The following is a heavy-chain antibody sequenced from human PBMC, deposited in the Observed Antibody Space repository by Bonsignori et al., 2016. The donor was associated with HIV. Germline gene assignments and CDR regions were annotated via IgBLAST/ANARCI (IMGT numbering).Heavy chain of an antibody. J-gene: IGHJ6*03. D-gene: IGHD3-3*01. CDR2: IYYSGNT. Sequence: QLQLQESGPGLVKPSETLSLTCSVSGGSLTSSGNFWGWIRQPPGKGLEWIGSIYYSGNTYYNPSLKSRVTISVDTSKNQFALMLTSVTAADTAVYYCARVREEYSSRWTYYEYFMGVWGKGDHGHRLL. V-gene: IGHV4-39*07. CDR3: ARVREEYSSRWTYYEYFMGV. CDR1: GGSLTSSGNF.